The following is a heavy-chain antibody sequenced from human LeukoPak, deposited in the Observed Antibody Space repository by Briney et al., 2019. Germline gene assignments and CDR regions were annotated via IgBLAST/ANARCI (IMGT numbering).Heavy chain of an antibody. CDR1: GFTFSSYG. CDR3: AKDLVVGALDY. Sequence: GGTLRLSCAASGFTFSSYGMSWVRQTPGKGLEWVSAISGSGGSTYYADSVKGRFTISRDNSRNMLFLQMNSLRADDTAVYYCAKDLVVGALDYWGQGTLVTVSS. CDR2: ISGSGGST. D-gene: IGHD1-26*01. V-gene: IGHV3-23*01. J-gene: IGHJ4*02.